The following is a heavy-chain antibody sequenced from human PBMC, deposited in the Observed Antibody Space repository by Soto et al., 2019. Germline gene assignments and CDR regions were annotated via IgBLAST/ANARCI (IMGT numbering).Heavy chain of an antibody. J-gene: IGHJ3*02. D-gene: IGHD3-16*01. CDR3: AKVGGEETSYVAFDAFDI. Sequence: SETLSLTCTVSGGSISSGGYYWSWIRQHPGKGLEWIGYIYYSGSTYYNPSLKSRVTISVDTSKNQFSLKLSSVTAADTAVYYCAKVGGEETSYVAFDAFDIWGQGTMVTVSS. CDR1: GGSISSGGYY. CDR2: IYYSGST. V-gene: IGHV4-31*03.